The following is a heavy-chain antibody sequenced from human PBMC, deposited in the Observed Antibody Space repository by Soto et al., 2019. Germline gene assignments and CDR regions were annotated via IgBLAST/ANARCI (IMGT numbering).Heavy chain of an antibody. D-gene: IGHD5-18*01. V-gene: IGHV4-59*01. Sequence: SETLSLTCTVSGDTSTSYYWGWIRQAPGKGLEWIGHIHNSGTSTHNPSLNGRVTISIDMSKKQFSLKLTSLTSADTAVYYCATDSYHSVGYTWLDSWSQGTLVTVSS. CDR2: IHNSGTS. CDR3: ATDSYHSVGYTWLDS. J-gene: IGHJ5*01. CDR1: GDTSTSYY.